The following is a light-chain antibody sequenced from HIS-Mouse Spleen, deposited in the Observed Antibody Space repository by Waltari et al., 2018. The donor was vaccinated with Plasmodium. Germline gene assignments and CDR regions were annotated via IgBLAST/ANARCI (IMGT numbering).Light chain of an antibody. J-gene: IGLJ3*02. Sequence: SYELTQPPSLSVSPGQTARIPCSGDALPKKYAYWYQKKSGQAPVLVIYEDSKRPSGIPERFSGSSSGTMATLTISGAQVEDEADYYCYSTDSSGNHRVFGGGTKLTVL. CDR1: ALPKKY. CDR2: EDS. V-gene: IGLV3-10*01. CDR3: YSTDSSGNHRV.